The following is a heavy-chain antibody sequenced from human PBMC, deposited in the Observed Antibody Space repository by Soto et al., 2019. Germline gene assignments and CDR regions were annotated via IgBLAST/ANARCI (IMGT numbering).Heavy chain of an antibody. D-gene: IGHD2-15*01. V-gene: IGHV4-31*03. CDR3: AGDHGWSNQYYGMDV. CDR2: IYYSGST. Sequence: QVQLQESGPGLVKPSQTLSLTCTVSGDSISSNGYYWSWIRQHPGKGLEWIGYIYYSGSTYYNPSLKSRVTISLDTSTKQFSLKLSAVTAADTAVYYCAGDHGWSNQYYGMDVWGQGTTVAVSS. J-gene: IGHJ6*02. CDR1: GDSISSNGYY.